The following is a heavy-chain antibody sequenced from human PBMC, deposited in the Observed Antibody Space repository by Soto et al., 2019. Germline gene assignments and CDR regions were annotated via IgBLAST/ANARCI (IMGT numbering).Heavy chain of an antibody. Sequence: EVQLVESGGCWVQPGGSLRLSCGASGFTFRTYWLSWFRQVPGKGLEWVANINQDGSEKNYVDSVKGRFTISRDNAKNSMYLQMSSLRAEDTALYYCARDGSTSWYSYDYHGMDVWGQGTTVTVS. V-gene: IGHV3-7*05. CDR1: GFTFRTYW. J-gene: IGHJ6*02. CDR2: INQDGSEK. CDR3: ARDGSTSWYSYDYHGMDV. D-gene: IGHD5-18*01.